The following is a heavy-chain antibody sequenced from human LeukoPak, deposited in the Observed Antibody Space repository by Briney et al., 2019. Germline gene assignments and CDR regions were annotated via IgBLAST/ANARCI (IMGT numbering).Heavy chain of an antibody. Sequence: SETLSLTCTVSGGSISTYYWSWIRQPAGKGLEWIGRIYISGSTNYNPSLKSRVTMSLDTSKNQLSLNLSSVTAADTAVYYCARVLTPSYDSSGYYYFDYWGQGTLVTVSS. CDR1: GGSISTYY. CDR3: ARVLTPSYDSSGYYYFDY. J-gene: IGHJ4*02. CDR2: IYISGST. D-gene: IGHD3-22*01. V-gene: IGHV4-4*07.